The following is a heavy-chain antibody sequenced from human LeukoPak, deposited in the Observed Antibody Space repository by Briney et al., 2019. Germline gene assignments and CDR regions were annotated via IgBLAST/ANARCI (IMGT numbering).Heavy chain of an antibody. CDR3: AKDPYGGTYPSYFDY. D-gene: IGHD1-26*01. V-gene: IGHV3-30*02. CDR2: LRYDGSTA. J-gene: IGHJ4*02. CDR1: GFTLSSYG. Sequence: PGGSLSLSCAASGFTLSSYGMNWVRQAPGKGLGWVAFLRYDGSTAFYEDSVKGRFTISRDSSKNTLYLQMNSLTPADTAIYYCAKDPYGGTYPSYFDYWGQGTLVTVSS.